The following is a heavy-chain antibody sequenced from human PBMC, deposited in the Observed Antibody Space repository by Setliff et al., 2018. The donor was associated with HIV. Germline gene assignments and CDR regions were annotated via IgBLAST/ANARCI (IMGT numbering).Heavy chain of an antibody. J-gene: IGHJ3*02. CDR2: IWFDASYK. CDR1: GFSFRSYG. V-gene: IGHV3-33*01. D-gene: IGHD3-22*01. CDR3: ARVTSITMIVVVIVDAFDI. Sequence: SGGSLRLSCAASGFSFRSYGMHWVRQAPGKGLEWVAVIWFDASYKYHADSVEGRFTIARDNSKNTLYLQMNNLSADDTAVYYCARVTSITMIVVVIVDAFDIWGQGTMVT.